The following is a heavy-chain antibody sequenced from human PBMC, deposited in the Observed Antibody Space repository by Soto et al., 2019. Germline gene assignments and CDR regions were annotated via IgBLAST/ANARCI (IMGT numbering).Heavy chain of an antibody. CDR3: AKGWYPDY. J-gene: IGHJ4*02. Sequence: EVQLVESGGGLVQPGGSLRLSCAASGFTFSSYRLSWVRQAPGKGLEWVTNIKQDRSEKYYVDSVKGRFTISRDNAKNSVYLLMNSLRAEDTAVYYCAKGWYPDYWGQGTLVTVSS. CDR1: GFTFSSYR. D-gene: IGHD2-15*01. CDR2: IKQDRSEK. V-gene: IGHV3-7*01.